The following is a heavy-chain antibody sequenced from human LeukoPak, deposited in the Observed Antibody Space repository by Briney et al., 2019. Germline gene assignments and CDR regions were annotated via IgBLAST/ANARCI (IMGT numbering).Heavy chain of an antibody. CDR3: ARLSDTAPTAYAFHM. D-gene: IGHD4-17*01. CDR2: IYSSGST. Sequence: KPSETLSLTCTVSGGSISSYYWSWIRQPPGKGLEWIGYIYSSGSTKYNPSLKSRVTMSGDTSKNQISLKLRSVTAADTAVYYCARLSDTAPTAYAFHMWGHGTMVTVS. CDR1: GGSISSYY. J-gene: IGHJ3*02. V-gene: IGHV4-59*01.